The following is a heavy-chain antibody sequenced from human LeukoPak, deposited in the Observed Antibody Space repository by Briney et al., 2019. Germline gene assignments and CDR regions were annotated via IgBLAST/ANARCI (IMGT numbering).Heavy chain of an antibody. D-gene: IGHD5-12*01. Sequence: GGSLRLSCAASRFTFSNYWMSWVRQAPGKGLEWVANIKQDGSEKYYVDSVKGRSTISRDNAKNSMYLQMNSLRAEDTAVYYCARDGATFSGYDWYYYMDVWGKGTTVTVSS. CDR3: ARDGATFSGYDWYYYMDV. CDR2: IKQDGSEK. V-gene: IGHV3-7*01. CDR1: RFTFSNYW. J-gene: IGHJ6*03.